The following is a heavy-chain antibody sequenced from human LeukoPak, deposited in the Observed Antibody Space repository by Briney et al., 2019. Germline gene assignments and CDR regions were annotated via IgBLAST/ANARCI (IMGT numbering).Heavy chain of an antibody. CDR2: IRNSGSDI. D-gene: IGHD2-15*01. CDR1: GFTFSDYN. CDR3: ARDVICSGGRCYANDAFDI. Sequence: GGSLRLSCAASGFTFSDYNMNWVRQDPGKGLEWGSSIRNSGSDIFYADSVRGRFTISRDNAKNSLYLQMNSLRAEDTAVYYCARDVICSGGRCYANDAFDIWGQGTMVTVSS. V-gene: IGHV3-21*01. J-gene: IGHJ3*02.